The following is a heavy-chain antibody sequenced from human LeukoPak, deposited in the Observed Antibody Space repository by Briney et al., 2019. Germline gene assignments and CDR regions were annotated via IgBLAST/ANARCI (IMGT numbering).Heavy chain of an antibody. Sequence: GASVTVSCKVSVYTLTELSMHWVRQAPGKGLEWMGDFDPEDGETIYAQKFQGRVTMTEDTATDTAYMELSSLRSEDTAVYYCATGEDTAGGFDYWGQGTLVTVSS. J-gene: IGHJ4*02. CDR2: FDPEDGET. V-gene: IGHV1-24*01. CDR1: VYTLTELS. CDR3: ATGEDTAGGFDY. D-gene: IGHD2-15*01.